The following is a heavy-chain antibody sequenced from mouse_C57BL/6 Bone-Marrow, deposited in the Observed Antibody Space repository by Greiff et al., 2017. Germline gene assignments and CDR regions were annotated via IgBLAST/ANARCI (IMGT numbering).Heavy chain of an antibody. CDR3: ARKILLWHWYFDV. CDR1: GYTFTSYW. V-gene: IGHV1-53*01. CDR2: INPSNGGT. J-gene: IGHJ1*03. D-gene: IGHD2-1*01. Sequence: VQLQQPGTELVKPGASVKLSCKASGYTFTSYWMHWVKQRPGQGLEWIGNINPSNGGTNYNEKFKSKATLTVDKSSSAAYMQLSSLTSEDSAVYDCARKILLWHWYFDVWGTGTTVTVSS.